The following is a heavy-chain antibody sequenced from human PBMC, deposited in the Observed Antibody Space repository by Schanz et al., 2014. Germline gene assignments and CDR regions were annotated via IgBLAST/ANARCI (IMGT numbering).Heavy chain of an antibody. J-gene: IGHJ6*02. CDR1: GDSITHFY. D-gene: IGHD6-19*01. CDR2: INHSGNN. Sequence: QVRLQESGPGLVRPSETLSLTCTVSGDSITHFYWSWIRQSPGKGLEWIGEINHSGNNYYNPALESRGARSVDTSKNHFSLTLSSVAAAGTDVYDGAEVAVAGTAGNRDHYYVLDVWGRGTPVTVS. CDR3: AEVAVAGTAGNRDHYYVLDV. V-gene: IGHV4-59*04.